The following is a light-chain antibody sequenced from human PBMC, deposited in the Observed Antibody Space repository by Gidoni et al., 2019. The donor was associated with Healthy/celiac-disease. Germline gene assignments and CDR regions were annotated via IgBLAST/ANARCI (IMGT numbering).Light chain of an antibody. Sequence: EIVLTQSPATMSLSPGARATLSCRASQSVSSYFAWYQQKPGQAPRLLIYDSSNRATGIPARFSGRGAGTDFTLTISSLEPEDFAVYYCQQRSNWPITFGQGTRLEIK. CDR3: QQRSNWPIT. V-gene: IGKV3-11*01. CDR2: DSS. J-gene: IGKJ5*01. CDR1: QSVSSY.